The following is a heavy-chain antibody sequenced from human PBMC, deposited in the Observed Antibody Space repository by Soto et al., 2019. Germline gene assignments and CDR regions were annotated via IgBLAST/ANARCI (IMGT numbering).Heavy chain of an antibody. V-gene: IGHV1-18*01. CDR2: ISAYNGNT. CDR1: GYTFTSYG. D-gene: IGHD3-10*01. J-gene: IGHJ6*02. Sequence: ASVKVSCKASGYTFTSYGISWVRQAPGQGLEWMGWISAYNGNTNYAQKLQGRVTVTTDTSTSTAYMELRSLRSDDTAVYYCARDRTSYGSGMGYYGMDVWGQGITVTVSS. CDR3: ARDRTSYGSGMGYYGMDV.